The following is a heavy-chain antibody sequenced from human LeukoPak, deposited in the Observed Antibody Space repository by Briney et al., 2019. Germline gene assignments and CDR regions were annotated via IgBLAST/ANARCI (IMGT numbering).Heavy chain of an antibody. J-gene: IGHJ4*02. Sequence: SETLSLTCTVSGGSISSYYWGWIRQPPGKGLEWIGYIYYSGSTNYNPSLKSRVTISVDTSKNQFSLKLSSVTAADTAVYYCARGGSIAARLNYWGQGTLVTVSS. V-gene: IGHV4-59*01. D-gene: IGHD6-6*01. CDR2: IYYSGST. CDR1: GGSISSYY. CDR3: ARGGSIAARLNY.